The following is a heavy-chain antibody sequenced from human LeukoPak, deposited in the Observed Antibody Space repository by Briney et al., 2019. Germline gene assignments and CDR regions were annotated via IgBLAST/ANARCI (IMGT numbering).Heavy chain of an antibody. CDR1: GFTFSSYA. D-gene: IGHD4-17*01. CDR2: ISYDGSNK. V-gene: IGHV3-30-3*01. CDR3: ARGDYGDYVVGAEYFQH. J-gene: IGHJ1*01. Sequence: GRSLRLSCAASGFTFSSYAMHWVRRAPGKGLEWVAVISYDGSNKYYADSVKGRFTISRDNSKNTLYLQMNSLRAEDTAVYYCARGDYGDYVVGAEYFQHWGQGTLVTVSS.